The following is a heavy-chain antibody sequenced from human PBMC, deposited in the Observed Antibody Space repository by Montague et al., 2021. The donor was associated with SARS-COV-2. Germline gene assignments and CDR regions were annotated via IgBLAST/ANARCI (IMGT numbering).Heavy chain of an antibody. CDR2: INHSGGV. Sequence: SDTLSLTCTVHRGSFSGYYWTWIRQPPGKGLEWIGEINHSGGVNYNPSLESRVTISVDTSKNHFSLKLRSVTAADTAIYYCARGYCSSTTCYRSLHYWGQGTLVAVSS. V-gene: IGHV4-34*01. CDR1: RGSFSGYY. D-gene: IGHD2-2*01. CDR3: ARGYCSSTTCYRSLHY. J-gene: IGHJ4*02.